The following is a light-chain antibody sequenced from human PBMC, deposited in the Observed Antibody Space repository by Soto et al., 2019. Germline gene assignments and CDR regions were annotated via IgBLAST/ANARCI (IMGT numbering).Light chain of an antibody. CDR2: KDS. CDR1: ALPKQY. J-gene: IGLJ2*01. V-gene: IGLV3-25*03. Sequence: SYELTQPPSVSVSPGQTARITCSGDALPKQYAYWYQQKPGQAPVLVIYKDSERPSGIPERFSGSSSGTTVTLTISGVQAEDEADYYCQSADSSGTYVVFGGENKCTV. CDR3: QSADSSGTYVV.